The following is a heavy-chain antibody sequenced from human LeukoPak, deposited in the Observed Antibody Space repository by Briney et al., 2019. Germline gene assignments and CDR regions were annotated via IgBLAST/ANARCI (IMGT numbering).Heavy chain of an antibody. CDR3: ARVRDLGWLLRPFAH. Sequence: PGGSLRLSCAASGFTFSDYFMNWIRQAPGKGLEWISYMSGSGSTIYYADSVKGRFTISRDTAKNSLYLQMNSLRADDTAIYYCARVRDLGWLLRPFAHWGQGTLVTVSS. D-gene: IGHD3/OR15-3a*01. J-gene: IGHJ4*02. CDR1: GFTFSDYF. CDR2: MSGSGSTI. V-gene: IGHV3-11*01.